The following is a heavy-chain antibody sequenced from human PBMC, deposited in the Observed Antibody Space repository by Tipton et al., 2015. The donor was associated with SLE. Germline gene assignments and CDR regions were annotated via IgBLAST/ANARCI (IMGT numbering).Heavy chain of an antibody. CDR1: GGSFSAYY. V-gene: IGHV4-34*01. D-gene: IGHD5-24*01. CDR2: INHSGST. J-gene: IGHJ6*02. CDR3: ASHVGDGYMGYYYGMDV. Sequence: TLSLTCAVYGGSFSAYYWSWIRQPPGKGLEWIGEINHSGSTYYNPSLKSRVTISVDTSKNQFSLKLSSVTAADTAVYYCASHVGDGYMGYYYGMDVWGQETTITVSS.